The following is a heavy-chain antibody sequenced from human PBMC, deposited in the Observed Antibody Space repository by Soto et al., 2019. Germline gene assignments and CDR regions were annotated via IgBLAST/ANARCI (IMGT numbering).Heavy chain of an antibody. D-gene: IGHD3-22*01. CDR1: GFTFSSYG. V-gene: IGHV3-30*18. CDR2: ISYDGSNK. Sequence: GGSLRLSCAASGFTFSSYGMHWVRQAPGKGLEWVAVISYDGSNKYYADSVKGRFTISRDNSKNTLYLQMNSLSAEDTAVYYCAKVLHYYDSRGSDFDYCGQGTLATVSS. CDR3: AKVLHYYDSRGSDFDY. J-gene: IGHJ4*02.